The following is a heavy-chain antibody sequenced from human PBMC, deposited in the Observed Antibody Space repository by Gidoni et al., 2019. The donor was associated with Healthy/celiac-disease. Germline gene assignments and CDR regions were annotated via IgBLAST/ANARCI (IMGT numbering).Heavy chain of an antibody. CDR1: GFTFSSYG. CDR3: ARDPGIAVAGTFDY. Sequence: QVQLVESGGGVVQPGRSLRLPCAASGFTFSSYGMHWLRQAPGKGLEWVAVIWYDGSNKYYADSVKGRFTISRDNSKNTLYLQMNSLRAEDTAVYYCARDPGIAVAGTFDYWGQGTLVTVSS. CDR2: IWYDGSNK. J-gene: IGHJ4*02. D-gene: IGHD6-19*01. V-gene: IGHV3-33*01.